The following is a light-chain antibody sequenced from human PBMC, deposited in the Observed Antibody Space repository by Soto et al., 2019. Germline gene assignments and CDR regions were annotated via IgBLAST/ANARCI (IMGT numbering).Light chain of an antibody. CDR1: SPNIGSNT. J-gene: IGLJ3*02. CDR3: AAWDDSLNGWV. Sequence: QSVLTQPPSASGTPGQRVTISCSGSSPNIGSNTVNWYQQLPGTAPKLLIYSNNQRPSGVPDRFSGSKSGTSASLAISGLRSEDEADYYCAAWDDSLNGWVFGGGTKLTVL. CDR2: SNN. V-gene: IGLV1-44*01.